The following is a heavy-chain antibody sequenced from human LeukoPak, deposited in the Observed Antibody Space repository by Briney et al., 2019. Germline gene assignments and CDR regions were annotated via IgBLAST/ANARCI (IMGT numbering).Heavy chain of an antibody. D-gene: IGHD3-3*01. CDR2: INPSGGST. J-gene: IGHJ4*02. CDR3: ARSLWSGYPGY. V-gene: IGHV1-46*01. CDR1: GYTFTSYY. Sequence: ASVTVSCKASGYTFTSYYMHWVRQAPGQGLEWMGIINPSGGSTSYAQKFQGRVTMTRDTSTSTVYMELSSLRSEDTAVYYCARSLWSGYPGYWGQGTLVTVSS.